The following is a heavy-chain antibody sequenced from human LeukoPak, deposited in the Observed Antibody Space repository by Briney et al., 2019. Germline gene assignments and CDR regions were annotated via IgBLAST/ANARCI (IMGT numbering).Heavy chain of an antibody. CDR3: ARGMAIPGAFDI. Sequence: GGSLRLSCEASGFTFSSYSMNWVRQAPGKGLEWVSSISSSSSYIYYADSVKGRFTISREKAKNSLYLQMNSLRAEDTAVYYCARGMAIPGAFDIWGQGTMVTVSS. J-gene: IGHJ3*02. CDR1: GFTFSSYS. V-gene: IGHV3-21*01. D-gene: IGHD2-21*01. CDR2: ISSSSSYI.